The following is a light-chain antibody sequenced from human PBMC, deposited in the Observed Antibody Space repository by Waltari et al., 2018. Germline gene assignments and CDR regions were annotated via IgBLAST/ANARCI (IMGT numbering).Light chain of an antibody. CDR3: XXXXESPXT. CDR2: GAS. Sequence: DIVMTQSPDSLAVSLGERASINCKSSQSVLYSSNNYNYLAWYQQKPGQPPQLLIYGASTRESGVPDRFGGXGSGTHFTLTIXSLQAEXVAVXXXXXXXESPXTFGQGTKLEIK. V-gene: IGKV4-1*01. J-gene: IGKJ2*01. CDR1: QSVLYSSNNYNY.